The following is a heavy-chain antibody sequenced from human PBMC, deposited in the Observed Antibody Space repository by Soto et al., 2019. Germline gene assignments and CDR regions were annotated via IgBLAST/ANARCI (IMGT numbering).Heavy chain of an antibody. CDR2: VSSSSGTS. V-gene: IGHV3-48*01. Sequence: EVQLVESGGDLVQPGGSLRLSCAASGFTFSSFGMNWFRQAPGKGLEWIAYVSSSSGTSHYPDSVKGRFTVSRDNARNSVFLQMDSLTIDDTAVYYCARDMHANSYGSADYWGQGTLVTVSS. J-gene: IGHJ4*02. CDR1: GFTFSSFG. CDR3: ARDMHANSYGSADY. D-gene: IGHD4-17*01.